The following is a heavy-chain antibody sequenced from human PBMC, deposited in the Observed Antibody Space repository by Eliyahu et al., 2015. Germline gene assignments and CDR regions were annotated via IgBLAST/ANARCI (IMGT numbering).Heavy chain of an antibody. CDR2: ISGSGGST. Sequence: EVQLVESGGGLVQPGGSLRLSCAXXGFTFSSYAMGWVRQAPGKGLEWVSAISGSGGSTYYADSVKGRFTISRDNSKNTLYLQMNSLRAEDTAVYYCAKKYLGFGELFPLDYWGQGTLVTVSS. D-gene: IGHD3-10*01. V-gene: IGHV3-23*04. CDR1: GFTFSSYA. CDR3: AKKYLGFGELFPLDY. J-gene: IGHJ4*02.